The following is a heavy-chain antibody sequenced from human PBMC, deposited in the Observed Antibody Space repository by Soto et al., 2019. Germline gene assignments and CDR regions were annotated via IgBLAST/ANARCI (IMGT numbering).Heavy chain of an antibody. CDR1: GFTFSSYG. V-gene: IGHV3-33*01. CDR2: IWYDGSNK. CDR3: ARVSPVWFGEADAFDI. Sequence: QVQLVESGGGVVQPGRSLRLSCAASGFTFSSYGMHWVRQAPGKGLEWLAVIWYDGSNKYYADSVKGRFTISRDNSKNTLYLQMNSLRAEDTAVYYCARVSPVWFGEADAFDIWGQGTMVTVSS. J-gene: IGHJ3*02. D-gene: IGHD3-10*01.